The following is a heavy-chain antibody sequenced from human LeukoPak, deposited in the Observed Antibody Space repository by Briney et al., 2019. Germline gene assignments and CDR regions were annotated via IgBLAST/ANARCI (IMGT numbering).Heavy chain of an antibody. D-gene: IGHD1-26*01. CDR1: GGSFSGYY. V-gene: IGHV4-59*01. J-gene: IGHJ4*02. Sequence: SETLSLTCAVYGGSFSGYYWSWIRQPPGKGLEWIGYMYYSGSTNYNPSLKSRVTISVDMSKNQVSLKLSSVTAADTAVYYCARLSGSYEPDYWGQGTLVTVSS. CDR2: MYYSGST. CDR3: ARLSGSYEPDY.